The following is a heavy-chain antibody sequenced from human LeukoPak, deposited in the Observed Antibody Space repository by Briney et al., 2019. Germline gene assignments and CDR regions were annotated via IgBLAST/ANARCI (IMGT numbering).Heavy chain of an antibody. CDR1: GFTFSSYA. V-gene: IGHV3-23*01. CDR3: AKDHLGYSSSSPWFDP. CDR2: ISGSGGST. Sequence: GGSLRLSCAASGFTFSSYAMSWVRQAPGKGLEWVSAISGSGGSTYYADSVKGRFTISRDNSKNTLYLQMNSLRAEDTAVYYCAKDHLGYSSSSPWFDPWGQGTLVTVSS. D-gene: IGHD6-6*01. J-gene: IGHJ5*02.